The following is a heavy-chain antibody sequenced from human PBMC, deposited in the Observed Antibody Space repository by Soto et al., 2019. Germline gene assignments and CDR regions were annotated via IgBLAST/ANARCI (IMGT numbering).Heavy chain of an antibody. J-gene: IGHJ6*02. D-gene: IGHD4-4*01. Sequence: PGGSLRLSCAASGFTFSNAWINWVRQAPGKGLEWVGRIKSKNDGGTTDYAAPVKGRFAISRDDSRNVVYMQMNSLKTEDTAVYYCARKRRTYSYYYYYYGMDVWGQGTTVTVSS. CDR1: GFTFSNAW. CDR3: ARKRRTYSYYYYYYGMDV. CDR2: IKSKNDGGTT. V-gene: IGHV3-15*07.